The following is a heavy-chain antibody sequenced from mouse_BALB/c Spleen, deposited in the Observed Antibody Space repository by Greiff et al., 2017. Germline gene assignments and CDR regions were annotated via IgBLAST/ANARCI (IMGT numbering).Heavy chain of an antibody. CDR2: ISDGGSYT. J-gene: IGHJ4*01. CDR3: AREGENAMDY. Sequence: EVKLMESGGGLEKPGGSLKLSCAASGFTFRDYYMYWVRQTPEKRLEWVATISDGGSYTYYPDSVKGRFTISRDNAKNNLYLQMSSLKSEDTAMYYCAREGENAMDYWGQGTSVTVSS. V-gene: IGHV5-4*02. CDR1: GFTFRDYY.